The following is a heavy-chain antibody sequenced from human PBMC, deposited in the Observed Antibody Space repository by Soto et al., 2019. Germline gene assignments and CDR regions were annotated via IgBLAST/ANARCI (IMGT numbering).Heavy chain of an antibody. CDR3: AKDKGPYYDFWSGQRWFDP. V-gene: IGHV3-30*18. CDR2: ISHDGSKK. Sequence: GGSLRLSCAASGFTSSTHGMHWVRQAPRKGPGWVAVISHDGSKKYYVESVEGRFSISRDNSKSIVHLQMNNVITEDTAVYYCAKDKGPYYDFWSGQRWFDPWGQGTLVTVSS. J-gene: IGHJ5*02. CDR1: GFTSSTHG. D-gene: IGHD3-3*01.